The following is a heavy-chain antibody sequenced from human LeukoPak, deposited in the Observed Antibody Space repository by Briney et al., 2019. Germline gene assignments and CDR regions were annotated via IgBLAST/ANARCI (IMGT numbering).Heavy chain of an antibody. CDR3: AKLTTAGPSVDY. V-gene: IGHV3-23*01. Sequence: GSLRLSCAASGFTFSSYAMSWVRQAPGKGLEWVSAISGSGGSTYYADSVKGRFTISRDNSKNTLYLQMNSLRAEDTAVYYCAKLTTAGPSVDYWGQGTLVTVSS. CDR1: GFTFSSYA. J-gene: IGHJ4*02. D-gene: IGHD4-17*01. CDR2: ISGSGGST.